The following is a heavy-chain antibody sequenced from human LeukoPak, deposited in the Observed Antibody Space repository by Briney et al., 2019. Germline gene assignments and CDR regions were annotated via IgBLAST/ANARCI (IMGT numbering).Heavy chain of an antibody. CDR1: GGSISSYY. J-gene: IGHJ4*02. V-gene: IGHV4-59*01. CDR3: ARSTGVFDY. Sequence: SETLSLTCTVSGGSISSYYWSWIRQPPGKGLEWTGYIYYSGTTNYNPSLKSRVTISVDTSKNQFSLKLSSVTAADTAVYYCARSTGVFDYWGQGTLVTVSS. D-gene: IGHD4-23*01. CDR2: IYYSGTT.